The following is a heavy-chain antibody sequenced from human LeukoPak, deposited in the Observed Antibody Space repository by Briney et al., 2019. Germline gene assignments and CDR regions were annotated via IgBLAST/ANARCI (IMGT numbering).Heavy chain of an antibody. CDR1: GFTFSNAW. CDR2: IKSKTDGGTT. D-gene: IGHD6-19*01. V-gene: IGHV3-15*01. CDR3: TAYIAVAGTSDY. J-gene: IGHJ4*02. Sequence: GGSLRLSCAVSGFTFSNAWMSWVRQAPGKGLEWVGRIKSKTDGGTTDYAAPVKGRFTISRDDSKNALYLQMNSLKTEDTAVYYCTAYIAVAGTSDYWGQGTLVTVSS.